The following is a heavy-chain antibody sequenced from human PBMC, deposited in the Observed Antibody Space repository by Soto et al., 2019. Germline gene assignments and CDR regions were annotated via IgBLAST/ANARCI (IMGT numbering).Heavy chain of an antibody. CDR2: IYYSGST. J-gene: IGHJ1*01. D-gene: IGHD4-17*01. V-gene: IGHV4-39*01. CDR3: ARFRGDYVPAYFQH. Sequence: SETLSLTCTVSGGSISSSSYYWGWIRQPPGKGLEWIGSIYYSGSTYYNPSLKSRVTISVDTSKNQFSLKLSSVTAADTAVYYCARFRGDYVPAYFQHWGQGTLVTVSS. CDR1: GGSISSSSYY.